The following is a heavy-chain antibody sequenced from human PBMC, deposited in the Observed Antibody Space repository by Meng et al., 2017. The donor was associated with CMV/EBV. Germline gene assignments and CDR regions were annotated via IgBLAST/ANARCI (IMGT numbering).Heavy chain of an antibody. D-gene: IGHD3-3*01. CDR2: ISSSGSTI. J-gene: IGHJ5*02. V-gene: IGHV3-48*03. CDR1: GFTFSSYE. Sequence: GESLKISCAASGFTFSSYEMNWVRQAPGKGLEWVSYISSSGSTIYYADSVKGRFTISRDNAKNSLYLQMNSLRAEDTAVYYCARGVVITIFGPTYNWIDPWGQGTLVTVSS. CDR3: ARGVVITIFGPTYNWIDP.